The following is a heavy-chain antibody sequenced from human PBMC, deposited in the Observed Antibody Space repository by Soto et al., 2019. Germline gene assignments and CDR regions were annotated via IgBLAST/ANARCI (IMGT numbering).Heavy chain of an antibody. CDR1: GGYISSYY. D-gene: IGHD4-17*01. J-gene: IGHJ4*02. CDR2: IYYSGST. Sequence: PSETLSLTCTVSGGYISSYYWSWIRQPPGKGLEWIGYIYYSGSTNYNPSLKSRVTISVDTSKNQFSLKLSSVTAADTAVYYCARAHLGDYSFDYWGQGTLVTVSS. CDR3: ARAHLGDYSFDY. V-gene: IGHV4-59*01.